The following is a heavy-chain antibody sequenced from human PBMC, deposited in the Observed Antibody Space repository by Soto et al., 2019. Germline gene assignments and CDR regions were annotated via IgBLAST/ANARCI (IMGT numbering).Heavy chain of an antibody. D-gene: IGHD3-16*01. CDR1: CGSISSSNYF. Sequence: SETLSLTCTVSCGSISSSNYFWGWIRQPPGKGLEWIGSMYYSGSTYYNPSLKSRVTISVDTSKNQFSLKLSSVTAADTAMYYCATLSTGGPPPEYWGQRTLDTVSS. V-gene: IGHV4-39*01. J-gene: IGHJ4*02. CDR3: ATLSTGGPPPEY. CDR2: MYYSGST.